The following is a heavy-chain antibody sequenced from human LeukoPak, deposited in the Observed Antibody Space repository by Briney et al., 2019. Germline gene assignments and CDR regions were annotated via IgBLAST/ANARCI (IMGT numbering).Heavy chain of an antibody. CDR2: ISGSGGST. V-gene: IGHV3-23*01. CDR3: AKDCEFMATINSCGDY. CDR1: GFTFSSYA. J-gene: IGHJ4*02. D-gene: IGHD5-24*01. Sequence: PGGSLRLSCAASGFTFSSYAMSWVRQAPGKGLEWVSGISGSGGSTSYADSVKGRFTISRDNSKNTLYLQMNSLRAEDTAVYHCAKDCEFMATINSCGDYWGQGTLVTVSS.